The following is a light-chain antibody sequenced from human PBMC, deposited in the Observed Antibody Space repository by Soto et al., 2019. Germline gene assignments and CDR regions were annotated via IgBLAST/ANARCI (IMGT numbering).Light chain of an antibody. CDR3: QQRSNWLT. CDR2: DAS. CDR1: QGFSSY. J-gene: IGKJ4*01. Sequence: EIVLTQSPATRFLSPGERATLSCRASQGFSSYLAWYQQKPGQAPRLLIYDASNRATGIPARFSGSGSGTDFTLTISSLEPEDFAVYYCQQRSNWLTFGGGTKVEIK. V-gene: IGKV3-11*01.